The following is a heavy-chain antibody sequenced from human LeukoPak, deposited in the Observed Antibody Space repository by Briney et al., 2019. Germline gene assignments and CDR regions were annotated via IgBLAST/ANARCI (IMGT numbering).Heavy chain of an antibody. CDR2: ISGSASDT. J-gene: IGHJ4*02. D-gene: IGHD2-15*01. CDR1: GFTFSSYA. Sequence: GGSLRLSCSASGFTFSSYAMSWFRQGAGKGLEWVSGISGSASDTYYADSVKGRFTISRDNSKNTLYLQINSLRAEDTAVYYCAKDRRATLYGEFEFWGQGTLVTVSS. V-gene: IGHV3-23*01. CDR3: AKDRRATLYGEFEF.